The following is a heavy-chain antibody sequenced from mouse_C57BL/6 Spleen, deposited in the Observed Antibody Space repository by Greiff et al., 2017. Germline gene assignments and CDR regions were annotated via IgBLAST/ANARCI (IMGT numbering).Heavy chain of an antibody. CDR1: GFTFSDYG. V-gene: IGHV5-17*01. CDR2: ISSGSSTI. J-gene: IGHJ3*01. CDR3: AREEGFAY. Sequence: EVQLVESGGGLVKPGGSLKLSCAASGFTFSDYGMHWVRHAPEKGLEWVAYISSGSSTIYYADTVKGRFTISRDNAKNTLFLQMTSLRSEDTAMYYCAREEGFAYWGQGTLVTVSA.